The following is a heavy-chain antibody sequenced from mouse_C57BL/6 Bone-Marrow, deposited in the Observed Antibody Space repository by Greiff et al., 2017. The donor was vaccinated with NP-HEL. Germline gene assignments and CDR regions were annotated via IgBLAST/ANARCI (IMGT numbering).Heavy chain of an antibody. V-gene: IGHV1-64*01. CDR1: GYTFTSYW. D-gene: IGHD3-2*02. Sequence: QVQLQQPGAELVKPGASVKLSCKASGYTFTSYWMHWVKQRPGQGLEWIGMIHPNSGSTNYNEKFKSKATLTVDKSSSTAYMQLSSLTSEDSAVYSCARRQLRLRSYFDYWGQGTTLTVSS. J-gene: IGHJ2*01. CDR3: ARRQLRLRSYFDY. CDR2: IHPNSGST.